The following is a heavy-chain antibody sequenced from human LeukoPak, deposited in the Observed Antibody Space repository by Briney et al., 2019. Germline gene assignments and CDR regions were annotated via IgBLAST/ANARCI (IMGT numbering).Heavy chain of an antibody. CDR3: ARDGFGSYFSLDY. CDR2: INQDGGQK. V-gene: IGHV3-7*04. CDR1: EFTFNIFW. J-gene: IGHJ4*02. D-gene: IGHD3-10*01. Sequence: GGSLRLSCAASEFTFNIFWMSWVRQAPGKGLEWVANINQDGGQKYYVDSVKGRFTISRDNAKNSLFLQMNSLRAEDTAVYYCARDGFGSYFSLDYWGQGALVTVSS.